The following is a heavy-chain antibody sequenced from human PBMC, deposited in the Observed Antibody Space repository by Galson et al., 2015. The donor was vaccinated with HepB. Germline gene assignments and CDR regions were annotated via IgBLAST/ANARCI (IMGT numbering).Heavy chain of an antibody. CDR1: GFTFSSYN. CDR3: VRDDKWGLDY. J-gene: IGHJ4*02. CDR2: ISIRSDNI. Sequence: SLRLSCAASGFTFSSYNMNWVRQAPEKGLEWISYISIRSDNIGYADSVKGRFTISRDNAKNSLYLQMSSLRVEDTAVYYCVRDDKWGLDYWGQGSLVTVSS. D-gene: IGHD7-27*01. V-gene: IGHV3-48*04.